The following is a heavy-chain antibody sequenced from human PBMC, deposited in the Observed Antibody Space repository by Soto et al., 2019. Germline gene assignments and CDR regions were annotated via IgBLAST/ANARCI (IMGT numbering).Heavy chain of an antibody. J-gene: IGHJ4*02. CDR3: ARILPGGPHHFDY. Sequence: ASVKVSCKASGGTFSSYAISWVRQAPGQGLEWMGGIIPIFGTANYAQKFQGRVTITADESTSTAYMELSSLRSEDTAVYYCARILPGGPHHFDYWGQGTLVTVSS. CDR2: IIPIFGTA. CDR1: GGTFSSYA. V-gene: IGHV1-69*13. D-gene: IGHD1-26*01.